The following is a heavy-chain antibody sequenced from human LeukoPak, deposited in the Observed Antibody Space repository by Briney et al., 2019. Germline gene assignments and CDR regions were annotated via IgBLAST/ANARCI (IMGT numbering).Heavy chain of an antibody. CDR1: GFTLSSYW. V-gene: IGHV3-7*01. D-gene: IGHD3-22*01. J-gene: IGHJ4*02. CDR3: AGVKPPYTIYDSSGYYPTDY. CDR2: IKQNGSEK. Sequence: GSLELFCAASGFTLSSYWMSWVRQAPGKGPGGVANIKQNGSEKYYVDSVKGRFTISRDNAKNSLYLQMNSLRAEDTAVYYCAGVKPPYTIYDSSGYYPTDYWGQGTLVTVSS.